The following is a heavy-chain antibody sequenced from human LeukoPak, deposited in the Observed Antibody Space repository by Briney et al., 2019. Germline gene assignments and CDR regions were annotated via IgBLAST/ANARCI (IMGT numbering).Heavy chain of an antibody. V-gene: IGHV1-3*01. CDR3: ARDKTSTWYGAIDF. CDR1: RYSFTNYG. J-gene: IGHJ4*02. D-gene: IGHD6-13*01. Sequence: ASVKVSCKASRYSFTNYGIHWVRQAPGQRLEWMGWINAGNGNTDYAQKFQGRVTISRDTSASTAYMEVSSLTSADTAVYYCARDKTSTWYGAIDFWGQGALVTVSS. CDR2: INAGNGNT.